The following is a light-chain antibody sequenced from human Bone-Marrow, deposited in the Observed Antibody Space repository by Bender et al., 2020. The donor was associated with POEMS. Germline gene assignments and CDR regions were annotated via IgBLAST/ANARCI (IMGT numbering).Light chain of an antibody. Sequence: QLVLTQAPSASASLGASVKLTCTLSSGHSSAAIAWHQHQPETGPRYLMKVNSDGSHIQGDGIPDRFSGSSSGAERYLTISRLQSDDEADYYCQTWDTGIRVFGGGTKLTVL. CDR1: SGHSSAA. J-gene: IGLJ3*02. V-gene: IGLV4-69*02. CDR3: QTWDTGIRV. CDR2: VNSDGSH.